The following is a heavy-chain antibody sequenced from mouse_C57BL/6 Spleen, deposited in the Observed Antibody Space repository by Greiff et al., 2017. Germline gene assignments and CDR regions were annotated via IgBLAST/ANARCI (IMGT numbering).Heavy chain of an antibody. CDR2: IDPSDSYT. J-gene: IGHJ3*01. Sequence: QVQLQQPGAELVMPGASVKLSCKASGYTFTSYWMHWVKQRPGQGLEWIGEIDPSDSYTNYNQKFKGKSTLTVDKSSSTAYMQLSSLTSEDSAVYYCARRGLLRSFAYGGQGTLVTVSA. CDR3: ARRGLLRSFAY. CDR1: GYTFTSYW. V-gene: IGHV1-69*01. D-gene: IGHD1-1*01.